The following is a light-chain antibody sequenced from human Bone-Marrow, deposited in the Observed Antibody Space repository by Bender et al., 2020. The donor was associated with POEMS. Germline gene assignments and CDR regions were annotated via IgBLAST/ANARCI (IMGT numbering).Light chain of an antibody. Sequence: QSVLTQPPSVSAAPGQKVTISCTGSSSDVGGSDYVSWYQQHPGKAPKFIIYDVSKRPSGVPDRFSGSKSGNTASLTISGLQTEDEAYYHCCSYAGSYSFVFGGGTKLTVL. CDR1: SSDVGGSDY. CDR2: DVS. CDR3: CSYAGSYSFV. V-gene: IGLV2-11*01. J-gene: IGLJ2*01.